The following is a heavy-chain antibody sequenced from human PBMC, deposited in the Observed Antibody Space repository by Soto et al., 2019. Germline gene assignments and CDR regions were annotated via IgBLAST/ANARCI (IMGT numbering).Heavy chain of an antibody. V-gene: IGHV1-69*08. CDR2: IIPIIGAP. CDR3: VRVSGTTECTRGMDV. CDR1: GDILSGYT. Sequence: VQLVQSGAEVKKPGSSVKVSCTTSGDILSGYTFSWVRQAPGQGLEWMGRIIPIIGAPFSTQNFQDRVAFTADMSTNTVYIDLRSLTSEDTAVYYCVRVSGTTECTRGMDVWVTGTTVTVSS. J-gene: IGHJ6*04. D-gene: IGHD1-1*01.